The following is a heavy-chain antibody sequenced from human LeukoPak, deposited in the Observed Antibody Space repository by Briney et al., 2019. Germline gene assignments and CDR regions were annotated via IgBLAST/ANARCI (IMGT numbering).Heavy chain of an antibody. CDR1: VRSFRRYY. D-gene: IGHD4-17*01. CDR3: ARGWYHDYGENFDY. J-gene: IGHJ4*02. CDR2: INHSGST. Sequence: SHTQALTYAFYVRSFRRYYWSWIPQPPAKGLECIGEINHSGSTNYNPSLKSRVTISVDTSKNQFSLKLSSVTAADTAVYYCARGWYHDYGENFDYWGQGTLVTVSS. V-gene: IGHV4-34*01.